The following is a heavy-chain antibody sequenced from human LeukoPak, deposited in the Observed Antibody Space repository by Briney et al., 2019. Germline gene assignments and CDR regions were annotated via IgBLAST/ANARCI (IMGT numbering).Heavy chain of an antibody. CDR2: ISGSGGSE. Sequence: GGSLRLSCAASGFTFSGYVMTWVRQPPGKGLQWVADISGSGGSEYYAESVKGRFSISRDNSKNTLYLQLDSLRAEDSAVYYCAKFADTAKGFGYWGQGTLVTVSS. D-gene: IGHD5-18*01. V-gene: IGHV3-23*01. J-gene: IGHJ4*02. CDR3: AKFADTAKGFGY. CDR1: GFTFSGYV.